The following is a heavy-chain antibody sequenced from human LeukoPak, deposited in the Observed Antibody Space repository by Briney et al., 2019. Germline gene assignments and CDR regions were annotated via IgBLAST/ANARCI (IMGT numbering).Heavy chain of an antibody. CDR3: AGSTTYSYGYYFDY. CDR1: GGSVSSGSYY. Sequence: SETLSLTCTVSGGSVSSGSYYWSWIRQPPGKGLEWVGYVYYSGSTNYNPSLKSRITISMDTSKNQFSLKLSSVTAADTAVYYCAGSTTYSYGYYFDYWGQGTLVAVSS. CDR2: VYYSGST. J-gene: IGHJ4*02. D-gene: IGHD5-18*01. V-gene: IGHV4-61*01.